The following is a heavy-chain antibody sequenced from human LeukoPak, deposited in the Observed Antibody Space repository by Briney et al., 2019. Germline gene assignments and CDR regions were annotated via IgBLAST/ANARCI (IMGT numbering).Heavy chain of an antibody. J-gene: IGHJ4*02. CDR3: ARISGIAAAGKFQDIDY. V-gene: IGHV1-69*13. CDR1: GGTFSSYA. D-gene: IGHD6-13*01. Sequence: SVKVSCKASGGTFSSYAISWVRQAPGQGLEWMGGIIPIFGTANYAQKFQGRVTITADESTSTAYMELSSLRSEDTAVYYCARISGIAAAGKFQDIDYWGQGTLVTVSS. CDR2: IIPIFGTA.